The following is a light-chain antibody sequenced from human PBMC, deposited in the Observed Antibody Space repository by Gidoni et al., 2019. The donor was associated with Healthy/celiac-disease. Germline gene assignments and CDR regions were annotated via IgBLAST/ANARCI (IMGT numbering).Light chain of an antibody. J-gene: IGKJ1*01. CDR1: QSVSSSY. V-gene: IGKV3-20*01. Sequence: EIELTKSPGTLSLSPWERATLSCRASQSVSSSYLACYQQKPGQAPRLLIYGASSRATGLPDRFSGSGSGTDFTLTISRLEPEDFAVYYCQQYDSSPWTFGQGTKVEIK. CDR2: GAS. CDR3: QQYDSSPWT.